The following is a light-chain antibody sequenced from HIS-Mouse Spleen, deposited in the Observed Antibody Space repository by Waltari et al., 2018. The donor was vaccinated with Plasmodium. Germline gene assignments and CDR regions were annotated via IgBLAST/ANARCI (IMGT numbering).Light chain of an antibody. J-gene: IGKJ1*01. Sequence: DIQMTQSPSPLSASVGDRVPIPCRASQSISSWLAWYQQKPGKAPKLLIYKASSLESGVPSRFSGSGSGTEFTLTISSLQPDDFATYYCQQYNSYSWTFGQGTKVEIK. CDR3: QQYNSYSWT. CDR2: KAS. V-gene: IGKV1-5*03. CDR1: QSISSW.